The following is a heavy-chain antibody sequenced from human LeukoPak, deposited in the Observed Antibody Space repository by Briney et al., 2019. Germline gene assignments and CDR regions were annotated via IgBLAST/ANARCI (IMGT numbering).Heavy chain of an antibody. Sequence: GGSLRLSCAASGFTFSSYWMHWVRQAPGKGLVWVSRINSDGSGTSYADSVKGRFTISRDNAKNTLYLQMNSPRAEDTAVYYCARDQIAVAGTSYYYYYYMDVWGKGTTVTVSS. CDR3: ARDQIAVAGTSYYYYYYMDV. V-gene: IGHV3-74*01. D-gene: IGHD6-19*01. CDR1: GFTFSSYW. CDR2: INSDGSGT. J-gene: IGHJ6*03.